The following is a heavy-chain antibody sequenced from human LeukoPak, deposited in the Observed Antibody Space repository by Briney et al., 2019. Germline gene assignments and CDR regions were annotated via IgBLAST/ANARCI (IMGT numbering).Heavy chain of an antibody. CDR3: ASRRDGYIEFGAFDI. CDR1: GGTFSSYA. Sequence: SVKVSCKASGGTFSSYAXXXXXQAPGQGLEWXXXIIPILGIANYAQKFQGRVTITADKSTSTAYMELSSLRSEDTAVYYCASRRDGYIEFGAFDIWGQGTMVTVSS. J-gene: IGHJ3*02. D-gene: IGHD5-24*01. V-gene: IGHV1-69*04. CDR2: IIPILGIA.